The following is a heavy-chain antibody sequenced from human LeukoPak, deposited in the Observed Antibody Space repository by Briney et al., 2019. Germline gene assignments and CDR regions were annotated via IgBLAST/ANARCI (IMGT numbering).Heavy chain of an antibody. J-gene: IGHJ6*02. CDR2: TYYRSKWYN. D-gene: IGHD4-17*01. Sequence: SQTLSLTCAISGDSVSSNSAAWNWIRQSPSRGLEWLGRTYYRSKWYNDYAVSVKSRITINPDTSKNQFSLQPNSVTPEDTAVYYCARDRLTTVNAYYYYGMDVWGQGTTVTVSS. CDR3: ARDRLTTVNAYYYYGMDV. V-gene: IGHV6-1*01. CDR1: GDSVSSNSAA.